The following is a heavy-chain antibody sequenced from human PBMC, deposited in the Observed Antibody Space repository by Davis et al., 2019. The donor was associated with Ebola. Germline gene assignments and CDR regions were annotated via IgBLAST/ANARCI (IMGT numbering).Heavy chain of an antibody. CDR2: INAGNGNT. Sequence: ASVKVSCKASGYTFTSYAMHWVRQAPGQRLEWMGWINAGNGNTKYSQKFQGRVTITRDTSASTAYMELSSLRSEDTAVYYCARVSVQQLADYGMDVWGQGTTVTVSS. CDR3: ARVSVQQLADYGMDV. D-gene: IGHD6-13*01. CDR1: GYTFTSYA. J-gene: IGHJ6*02. V-gene: IGHV1-3*01.